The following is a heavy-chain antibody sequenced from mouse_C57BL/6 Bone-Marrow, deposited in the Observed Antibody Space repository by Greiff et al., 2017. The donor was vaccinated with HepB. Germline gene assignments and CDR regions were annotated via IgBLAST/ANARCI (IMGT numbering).Heavy chain of an antibody. D-gene: IGHD2-3*01. J-gene: IGHJ2*01. CDR3: ARDSMVTRRRYYFDY. Sequence: VQLQQPGAELVKPGASVKLSCKASGYTFTSYWMHWVKQRPGQGLEWIGMIHPNSGSTNYNEKFKSKATLTVDKSSSTAYMQLSSLTSEDSAVYYCARDSMVTRRRYYFDYWGQGTTLTVSS. CDR2: IHPNSGST. V-gene: IGHV1-64*01. CDR1: GYTFTSYW.